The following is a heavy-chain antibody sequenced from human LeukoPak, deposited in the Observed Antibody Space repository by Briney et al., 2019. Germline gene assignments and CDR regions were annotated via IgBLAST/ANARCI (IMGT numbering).Heavy chain of an antibody. J-gene: IGHJ5*02. CDR1: GFTFSSYS. D-gene: IGHD5-12*01. CDR2: ISSSSSYI. Sequence: GGSLRLSCAASGFTFSSYSMNWVRQAPGKGLEWVSSISSSSSYIYYADSVKGRFTISRDNAKNSLCLQMNSLRAEDTAVYYCAREGLRFWFDPWGQGTLVTVSS. CDR3: AREGLRFWFDP. V-gene: IGHV3-21*01.